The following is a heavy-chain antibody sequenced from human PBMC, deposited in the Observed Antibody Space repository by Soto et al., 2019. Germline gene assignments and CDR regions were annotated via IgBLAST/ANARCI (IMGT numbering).Heavy chain of an antibody. CDR3: ARERGSSWNYYYYGMDV. CDR1: GYTFTSYG. D-gene: IGHD6-13*01. V-gene: IGHV1-18*01. CDR2: ISAYNGNT. Sequence: QVQLVQSGAEVKKPGASVKFSCKASGYTFTSYGISWVRQAPGQGLEWMGWISAYNGNTKYAQKLQGRVTMTTDTSTSTAYMELRSLRSDDTAVYYCARERGSSWNYYYYGMDVWGQGTTVTVSS. J-gene: IGHJ6*02.